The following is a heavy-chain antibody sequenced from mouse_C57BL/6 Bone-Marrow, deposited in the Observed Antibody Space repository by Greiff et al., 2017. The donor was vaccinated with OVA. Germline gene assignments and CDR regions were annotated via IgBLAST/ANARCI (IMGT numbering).Heavy chain of an antibody. CDR3: ASWQYYGSSYLFAY. CDR1: GFSLTSYG. V-gene: IGHV2-2*01. J-gene: IGHJ3*01. D-gene: IGHD1-1*01. CDR2: IWSGGST. Sequence: QVQLQQSGPGLVQPSQSLSITCTVSGFSLTSYGVHWVRQSPGKGLEWLGVIWSGGSTDYNAAFISRLSISKDNSKSQVFFKMNSLQADDTAIYYCASWQYYGSSYLFAYWGQGTLVTVSA.